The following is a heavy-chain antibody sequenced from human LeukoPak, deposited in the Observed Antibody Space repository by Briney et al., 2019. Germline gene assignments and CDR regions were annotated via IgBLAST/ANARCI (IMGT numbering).Heavy chain of an antibody. CDR1: GYTFTSYD. V-gene: IGHV1-8*03. CDR2: MNPNSGNT. CDR3: ARVLRVSSAWFDP. Sequence: GASVKVSCKASGYTFTSYDINWVRQATGQGLEWMGWMNPNSGNTGYAQKFQGRVTITRNTSISTAYMELSSLRSEDTAVYYCARVLRVSSAWFDPWGQGTLVTVSS. J-gene: IGHJ5*02.